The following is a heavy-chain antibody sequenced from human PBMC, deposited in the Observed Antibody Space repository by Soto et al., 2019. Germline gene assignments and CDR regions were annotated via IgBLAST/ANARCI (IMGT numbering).Heavy chain of an antibody. Sequence: GGSLRLSCAAPGFTFSSYWMHWVRQAPGKGLVWVSRINPDGSATNYADSVKGRFTISRDNAKNTLYLQMNSLRAEDTAVFYCGRGGSDSPMAPGYWGQGTLVTVSS. CDR2: INPDGSAT. D-gene: IGHD5-18*01. CDR1: GFTFSSYW. J-gene: IGHJ4*02. V-gene: IGHV3-74*01. CDR3: GRGGSDSPMAPGY.